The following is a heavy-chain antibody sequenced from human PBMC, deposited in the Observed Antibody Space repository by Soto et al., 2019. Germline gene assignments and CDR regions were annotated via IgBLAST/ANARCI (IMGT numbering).Heavy chain of an antibody. CDR3: ARGRADYDYIWGSYRYAFFFDY. Sequence: PGGSLRLSCAASGFTFSSYAMSWVRQAPGKGLEWVSAISGSGGSTYYADSVKGRFTISRDNSKNTLYLQMNSLRAEDTAVYYCARGRADYDYIWGSYRYAFFFDYWGQGTLVTVSS. V-gene: IGHV3-23*01. J-gene: IGHJ4*02. D-gene: IGHD3-16*02. CDR1: GFTFSSYA. CDR2: ISGSGGST.